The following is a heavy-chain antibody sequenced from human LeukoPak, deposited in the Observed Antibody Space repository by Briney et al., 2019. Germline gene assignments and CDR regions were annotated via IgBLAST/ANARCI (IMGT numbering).Heavy chain of an antibody. CDR2: IYYSGNT. CDR1: GGSISSSRYY. D-gene: IGHD3-16*01. CDR3: ARRETEYGGPHTRVGD. Sequence: SETLSLTCTVSGGSISSSRYYWGWIRQPPGKGLEWVGSIYYSGNTYYNPSLKSRVTISVDTSKNQFSLKLSSVTAADTAVYYCARRETEYGGPHTRVGDWGQGTLVTVSS. J-gene: IGHJ1*01. V-gene: IGHV4-39*01.